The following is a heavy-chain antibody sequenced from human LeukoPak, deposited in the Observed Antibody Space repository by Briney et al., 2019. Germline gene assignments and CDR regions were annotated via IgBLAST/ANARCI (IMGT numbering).Heavy chain of an antibody. CDR3: ARGYCSGGSCYHFDS. V-gene: IGHV1-2*02. D-gene: IGHD2-15*01. J-gene: IGHJ4*02. CDR2: VNSNSGGT. CDR1: GYRFSDYY. Sequence: ASVKVSCKASGYRFSDYYMHWVRQAPGQGLEWMGWVNSNSGGTHYAQKFEGRVSMTRDTSISTAYMELSRLKSDDTGLYYCARGYCSGGSCYHFDSWGQGTLVTVSS.